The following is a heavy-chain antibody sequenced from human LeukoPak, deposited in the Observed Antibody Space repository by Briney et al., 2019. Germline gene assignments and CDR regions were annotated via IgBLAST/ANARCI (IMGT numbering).Heavy chain of an antibody. D-gene: IGHD3-16*01. CDR2: ICGPPVKNH. CDR1: GFTLSDYG. J-gene: IGHJ4*02. Sequence: GGSLRLSCAASGFTLSDYGVTWVRQAPGKGLEWVSLICGPPVKNHYYRDSVRGRFVVSSDNSKGTVYLQMDRLRVDDTAVYNCARTNACCLFHSRLDYWGQGSLVTVSS. V-gene: IGHV3-23*02. CDR3: ARTNACCLFHSRLDY.